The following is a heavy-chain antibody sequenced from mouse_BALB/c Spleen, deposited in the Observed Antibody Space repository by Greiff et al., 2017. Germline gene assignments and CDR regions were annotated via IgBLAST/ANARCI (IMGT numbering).Heavy chain of an antibody. CDR2: INPGSGGT. Sequence: LQESGAELVRPGTSVKVSCKASGYAFTNYLIEWVKQRPGQGLEWIGVINPGSGGTNYNEKFKGKATLTADKSSSTAYMQLSSLTSDDSAVYFCARAPHYYGSSYWYFDVWGAGTTVTVSS. CDR1: GYAFTNYL. J-gene: IGHJ1*01. V-gene: IGHV1-54*03. CDR3: ARAPHYYGSSYWYFDV. D-gene: IGHD1-1*01.